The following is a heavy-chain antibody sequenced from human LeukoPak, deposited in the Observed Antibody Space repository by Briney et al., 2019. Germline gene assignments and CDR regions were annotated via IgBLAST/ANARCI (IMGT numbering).Heavy chain of an antibody. CDR3: ASYREAYDLYPHGLDV. J-gene: IGHJ3*01. Sequence: SETLSLTCSVSGASVSTTAYFWTWIRQPAGEGLEWFGRIYASGNTHYNPSLKSRVTMSLDTSKNQFSLTMNSVTAADSAVYFCASYREAYDLYPHGLDVWGRGTVVTVSS. V-gene: IGHV4-61*02. D-gene: IGHD5-24*01. CDR1: GASVSTTAYF. CDR2: IYASGNT.